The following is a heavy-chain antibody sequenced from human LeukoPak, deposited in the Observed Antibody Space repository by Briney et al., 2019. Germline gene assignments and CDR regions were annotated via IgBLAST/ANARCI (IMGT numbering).Heavy chain of an antibody. J-gene: IGHJ6*02. CDR2: IIPIFGTA. CDR3: ARRPELYDYGMDV. D-gene: IGHD6-25*01. V-gene: IGHV1-69*13. Sequence: SVKVSCKASGGTFSSYAISWVRQAPGQGLEWMGGIIPIFGTANYAQKFQGRVTITADESTSTAYMELSSLRSEDTAVYYCARRPELYDYGMDVWGQGTTVTVSS. CDR1: GGTFSSYA.